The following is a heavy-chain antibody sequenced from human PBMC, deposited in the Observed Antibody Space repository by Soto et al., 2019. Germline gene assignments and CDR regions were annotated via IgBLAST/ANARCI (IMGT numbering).Heavy chain of an antibody. CDR1: VGTFSSYT. V-gene: IGHV1-69*04. J-gene: IGHJ3*02. Sequence: GPSVTVSCKASVGTFSSYTISWVRPAPGQGLEWMGRIIPILGIANYAQKFQGRVTITADKSTSTAYMELSSLRSEDTAVYYCAREIRDLRAFDIWGQGTMVTVSS. D-gene: IGHD4-17*01. CDR2: IIPILGIA. CDR3: AREIRDLRAFDI.